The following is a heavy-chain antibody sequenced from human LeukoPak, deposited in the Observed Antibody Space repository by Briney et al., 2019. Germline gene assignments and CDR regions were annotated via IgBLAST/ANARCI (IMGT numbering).Heavy chain of an antibody. Sequence: GGSLRLSCAASRFSFSNYWMHWVRQAPGEGLVWVSRVKSDVSNPSYADSVKGRFTISRDNAENMLYLQMNTLGAEDTAVYYCARDIVSGSGSLDYWGQGTLVTVSS. D-gene: IGHD3-10*01. CDR1: RFSFSNYW. V-gene: IGHV3-74*01. CDR3: ARDIVSGSGSLDY. CDR2: VKSDVSNP. J-gene: IGHJ4*02.